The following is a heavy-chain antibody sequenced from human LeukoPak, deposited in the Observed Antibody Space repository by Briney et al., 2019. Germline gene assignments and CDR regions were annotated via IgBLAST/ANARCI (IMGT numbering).Heavy chain of an antibody. CDR2: INHSGST. J-gene: IGHJ4*02. V-gene: IGHV4-34*01. D-gene: IGHD2-15*01. CDR3: ARGEGWYCSGGSCYPTPDFDY. CDR1: GGSFSGYY. Sequence: PSETLSLTCAVYGGSFSGYYWSWIRQPPGKGLEWIGEINHSGSTNYNPSLKSRVTISVDTSKNQFSLKLSSVTAADTAVYYCARGEGWYCSGGSCYPTPDFDYWGQGTLVTVSS.